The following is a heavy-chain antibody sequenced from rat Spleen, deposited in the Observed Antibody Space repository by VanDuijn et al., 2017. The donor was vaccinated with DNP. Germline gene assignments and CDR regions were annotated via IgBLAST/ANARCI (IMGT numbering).Heavy chain of an antibody. Sequence: EVQLQESGPGLVKSSQSLSLTCSVTGYSITSNYWGWIRKFPGNKMEWIGHITYSGRNNYNPSIKSRISITRDASKNQFLLQLNSVTTEDTATYYCARWYNYFDYWGQGVMVTVSS. CDR1: GYSITSNY. J-gene: IGHJ2*01. CDR2: ITYSGRN. CDR3: ARWYNYFDY. V-gene: IGHV3-1*01. D-gene: IGHD1-5*01.